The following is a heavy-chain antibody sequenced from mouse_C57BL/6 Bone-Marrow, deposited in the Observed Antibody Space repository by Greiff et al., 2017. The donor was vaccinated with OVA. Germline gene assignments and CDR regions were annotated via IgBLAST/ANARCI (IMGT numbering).Heavy chain of an antibody. CDR1: GYTFTDYE. CDR3: TRGYSNYYAMDY. D-gene: IGHD2-5*01. Sequence: VQLQQSGAELVRPGASVTLSCKASGYTFTDYEMHWVKQTPVHGLEWIGAIDPETGGTDYNQKFKGKAILTADKSSSTAYMERRSLTSEDSSVYYCTRGYSNYYAMDYWGQGTSVTVSS. J-gene: IGHJ4*01. CDR2: IDPETGGT. V-gene: IGHV1-15*01.